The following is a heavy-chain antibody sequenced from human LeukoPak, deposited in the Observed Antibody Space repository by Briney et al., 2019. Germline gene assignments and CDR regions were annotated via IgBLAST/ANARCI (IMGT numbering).Heavy chain of an antibody. Sequence: PGRSLRLSCAASGFTFSSYGMHWVRQAPGKGLEWVAVISYDGSNKYYADSVKGRFTISRDNSKNTLYLQMNSLRAEDTAVYYCAKAPPLGGDSEDYWGQGTLVTVSS. CDR3: AKAPPLGGDSEDY. V-gene: IGHV3-30*18. CDR2: ISYDGSNK. CDR1: GFTFSSYG. J-gene: IGHJ4*02. D-gene: IGHD2-21*02.